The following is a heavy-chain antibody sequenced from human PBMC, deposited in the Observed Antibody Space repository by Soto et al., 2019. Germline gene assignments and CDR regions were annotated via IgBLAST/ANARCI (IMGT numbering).Heavy chain of an antibody. Sequence: EVQLVESGGGLVQPGGSLRLSCAASGFTFSSYWMHWVRQAPGKGLVWVSRINSDGSSTSYADSVKGRFTISRDNAKNTLYLQMNSLRAEDTAVYYCARDRFDGYSGYASVGYYMDVWGKGTTVTVSS. CDR3: ARDRFDGYSGYASVGYYMDV. CDR2: INSDGSST. J-gene: IGHJ6*03. V-gene: IGHV3-74*01. D-gene: IGHD5-12*01. CDR1: GFTFSSYW.